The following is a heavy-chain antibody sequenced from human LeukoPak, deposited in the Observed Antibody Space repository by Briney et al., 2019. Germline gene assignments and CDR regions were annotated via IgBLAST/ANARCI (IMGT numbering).Heavy chain of an antibody. J-gene: IGHJ6*03. CDR1: GGSFSGYY. CDR3: ARGETVFGVVQSDYFMDV. D-gene: IGHD3-3*01. V-gene: IGHV4-34*01. Sequence: SETLSLTCAVYGGSFSGYYWSWIRQTPGKGLEWIGQLNHSGRTNYNPSLKSRFTISGDTYQKQFSLNLRSVTAADTAVYFCARGETVFGVVQSDYFMDVWAKGTTVTVSS. CDR2: LNHSGRT.